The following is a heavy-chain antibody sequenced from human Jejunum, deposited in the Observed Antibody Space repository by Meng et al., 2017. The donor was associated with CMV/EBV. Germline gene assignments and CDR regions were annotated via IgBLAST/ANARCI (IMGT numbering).Heavy chain of an antibody. V-gene: IGHV3-23*01. CDR3: ANFGARTFCSGASCLDIDV. D-gene: IGHD2-15*01. CDR1: FSNYA. CDR2: MSGTSGAT. Sequence: FSNYAMSWVRQAPGKGLEWVSAMSGTSGATYYADSVKGRFTISRDNSRNILYLQMNSLRAEDTAVYHCANFGARTFCSGASCLDIDVWGQGTTVTVSS. J-gene: IGHJ6*01.